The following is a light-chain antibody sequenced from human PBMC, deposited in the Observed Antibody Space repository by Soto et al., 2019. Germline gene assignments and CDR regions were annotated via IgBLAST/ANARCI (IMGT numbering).Light chain of an antibody. Sequence: EIVLTQFPGTLSLSPGERATLSCRASQSVGSNYLAWYQQRPGQPPNLLIFGASHRAPDIPDRFSGSGSGTDFTLTISRLEPADFAVYYCQQYGGSVQTFGQGTKVDIK. CDR1: QSVGSNY. J-gene: IGKJ1*01. CDR2: GAS. V-gene: IGKV3-20*01. CDR3: QQYGGSVQT.